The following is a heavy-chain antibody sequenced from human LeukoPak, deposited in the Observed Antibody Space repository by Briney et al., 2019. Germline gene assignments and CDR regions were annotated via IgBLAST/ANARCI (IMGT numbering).Heavy chain of an antibody. D-gene: IGHD2-15*01. J-gene: IGHJ4*02. V-gene: IGHV3-30-3*01. Sequence: GGSLRLSCAASGITFSTYAMHWVRQAPGKGLEWVAVISYDGSNKYYADSVKGRFTISRDNSKNTLYLQMNSLRAEDTAVYYCANSVRGVFDYWGQGTLVTVSS. CDR1: GITFSTYA. CDR3: ANSVRGVFDY. CDR2: ISYDGSNK.